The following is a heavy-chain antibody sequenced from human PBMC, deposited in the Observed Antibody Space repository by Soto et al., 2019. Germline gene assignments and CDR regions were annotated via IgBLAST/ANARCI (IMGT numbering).Heavy chain of an antibody. V-gene: IGHV4-31*03. D-gene: IGHD2-21*02. CDR3: ARARAYCGGDCYSVLDY. CDR1: GGSISSGGYY. Sequence: QVQLQESGPGLVKPSQTLSLTCTVSGGSISSGGYYWSWIRQHPGKGLEWIGYIYYSGSTYYNPSLKSRVTISVDTSKNPFALKLSSVTAADTAVYYWARARAYCGGDCYSVLDYWGQGTLVTVSS. J-gene: IGHJ4*02. CDR2: IYYSGST.